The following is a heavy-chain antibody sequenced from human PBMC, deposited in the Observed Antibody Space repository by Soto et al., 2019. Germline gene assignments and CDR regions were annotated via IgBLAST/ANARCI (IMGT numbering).Heavy chain of an antibody. J-gene: IGHJ4*02. CDR3: ARAIPTTAVLFDY. V-gene: IGHV4-59*01. Sequence: PSETLSLTCTVSGGSISSYYWSWIRQPPGKGLEWIGYIYYSGSTNYNPSLESRVTISVDTSKNQFSLKLSSVTAADTAVHSCARAIPTTAVLFDYWGQGTLVTVSS. D-gene: IGHD4-4*01. CDR2: IYYSGST. CDR1: GGSISSYY.